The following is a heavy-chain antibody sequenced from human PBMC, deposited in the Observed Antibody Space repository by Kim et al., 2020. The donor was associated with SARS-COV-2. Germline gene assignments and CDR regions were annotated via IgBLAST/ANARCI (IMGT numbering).Heavy chain of an antibody. V-gene: IGHV3-23*01. J-gene: IGHJ4*02. D-gene: IGHD2-2*01. CDR3: AKLVLQVVPAAAFDY. Sequence: VTGRFTISRDNSKNTLYRQMNSLRAEDTAVYYCAKLVLQVVPAAAFDYWGQGTLVTVSS.